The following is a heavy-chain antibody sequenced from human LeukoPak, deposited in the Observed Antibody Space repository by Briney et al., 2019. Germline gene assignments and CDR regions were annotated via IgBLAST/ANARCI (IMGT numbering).Heavy chain of an antibody. J-gene: IGHJ3*02. CDR3: ARHSYVVLEAFDI. Sequence: SETLSLTCIVSGYSISSVYYGGWLRQPPGKGLGWIGNIHHSGSTYYNRSLKSRVTISVGTSKNQLSLKLSSVTAADTAVYYCARHSYVVLEAFDIWVEGTMVTVSS. V-gene: IGHV4-38-2*02. CDR1: GYSISSVYY. D-gene: IGHD3-16*01. CDR2: IHHSGST.